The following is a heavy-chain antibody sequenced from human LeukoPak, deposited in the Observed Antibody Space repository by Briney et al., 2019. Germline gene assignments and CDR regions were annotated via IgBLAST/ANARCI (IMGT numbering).Heavy chain of an antibody. D-gene: IGHD5-12*01. J-gene: IGHJ3*01. Sequence: GGSLRLSCVASGFSTGSFGLGWVRQVPGKGREWVSGINQNGENIGYAESVKGRFTISRDNAKNSQHLQMNSLRAEDTALYYCVREPEATHIDLFYLWGEETMVTVSS. CDR1: GFSTGSFG. CDR3: VREPEATHIDLFYL. CDR2: INQNGENI. V-gene: IGHV3-20*04.